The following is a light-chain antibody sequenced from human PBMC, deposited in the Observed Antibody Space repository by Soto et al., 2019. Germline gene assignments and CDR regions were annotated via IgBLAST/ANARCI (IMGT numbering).Light chain of an antibody. CDR2: GAS. CDR1: QSLSSND. V-gene: IGKV3-20*01. Sequence: EIGLTQSPGTLSLSPGERATFSCRASQSLSSNDLAWYQQKPGQAPRLLIYGASSRASGIPDRFSGSGSGTDFTFTISRLEPEDFAVYYCQQYHSSPTLTFGGGTKVEIK. CDR3: QQYHSSPTLT. J-gene: IGKJ4*01.